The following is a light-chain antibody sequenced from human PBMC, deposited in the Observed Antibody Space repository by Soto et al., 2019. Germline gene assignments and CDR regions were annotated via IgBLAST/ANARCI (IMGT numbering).Light chain of an antibody. CDR3: QQYGSSFT. Sequence: EIVLTQSPGTLSLSPGDGATLSCRASQSVSSSYLAWYQQKPGQAPRLLIYGASSRATGIPDRFSGSGSGTDFTLTISRLEPEDFAVYYCQQYGSSFTFGQGTRLEIK. J-gene: IGKJ5*01. V-gene: IGKV3-20*01. CDR1: QSVSSSY. CDR2: GAS.